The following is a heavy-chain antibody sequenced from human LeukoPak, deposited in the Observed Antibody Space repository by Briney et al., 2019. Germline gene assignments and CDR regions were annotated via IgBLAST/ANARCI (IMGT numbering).Heavy chain of an antibody. V-gene: IGHV3-7*01. CDR3: VRDGGVSGYDLLDY. D-gene: IGHD5-12*01. J-gene: IGHJ4*02. Sequence: GGSLRLSCAASGFTFSSYWMSWVRQAPGKGLEWVANIKQDGSEKYYVDSVKGGFTISRDNAKNSLYLQMNSLRAEDTAVYYCVRDGGVSGYDLLDYWGQGTSVTVSS. CDR1: GFTFSSYW. CDR2: IKQDGSEK.